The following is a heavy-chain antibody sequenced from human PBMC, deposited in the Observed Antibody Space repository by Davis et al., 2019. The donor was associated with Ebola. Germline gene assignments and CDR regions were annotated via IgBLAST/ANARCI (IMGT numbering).Heavy chain of an antibody. D-gene: IGHD5-18*01. V-gene: IGHV4-34*01. CDR1: GGSFSGYY. Sequence: MPGGSLRLSCAVYGGSFSGYYWSWIRQPPGKGLEWIGEINHSGSTNYNPSLKSRVTISVDTSKNQFSLKLSSVTAADTAVYYCARSRDKYSYGYGYWGQGTLVTVSS. J-gene: IGHJ4*02. CDR2: INHSGST. CDR3: ARSRDKYSYGYGY.